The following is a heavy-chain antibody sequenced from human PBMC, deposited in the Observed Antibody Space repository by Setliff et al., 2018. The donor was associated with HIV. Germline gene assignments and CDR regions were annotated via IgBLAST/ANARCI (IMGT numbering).Heavy chain of an antibody. CDR1: GYTFTGYY. J-gene: IGHJ6*04. D-gene: IGHD6-19*01. CDR3: ARGWATGADSSPLDV. Sequence: ASVKVSCKASGYTFTGYYMHWVRQAPGQGLEWMGRINPNSGGTNYAQKFQGRVTMTRDTSISTAYMEINRLRSDDTAVYYCARGWATGADSSPLDVWGKGTTVTVSS. CDR2: INPNSGGT. V-gene: IGHV1-2*06.